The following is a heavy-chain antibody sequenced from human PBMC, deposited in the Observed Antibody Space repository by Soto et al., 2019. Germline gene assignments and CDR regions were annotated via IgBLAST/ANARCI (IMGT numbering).Heavy chain of an antibody. Sequence: PSETLSLTCTVSGGSISSGGYSWSWIRQPPGKGLEWIGDIHHSGNTYYNASLKSRVSILVDKSKNHFSLMLGSVTAADTALYYCARLVGLYFDYWGQGMLVTVSS. V-gene: IGHV4-30-2*01. CDR2: IHHSGNT. CDR1: GGSISSGGYS. CDR3: ARLVGLYFDY. D-gene: IGHD2-8*02. J-gene: IGHJ4*02.